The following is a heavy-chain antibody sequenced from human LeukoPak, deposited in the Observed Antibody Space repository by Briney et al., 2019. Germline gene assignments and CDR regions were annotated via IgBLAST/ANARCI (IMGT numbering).Heavy chain of an antibody. CDR3: ARGTYGDYENFDY. V-gene: IGHV4-59*12. CDR1: GFTFGDYA. CDR2: IYYSGST. Sequence: LRLSCTASGFTFGDYAMSWVRQPPGKGLEWIGYIYYSGSTNYNPSLKSRVTISVDTSKNQFSLKLSSVTAADTAVYYCARGTYGDYENFDYWGQGTLVTVSS. J-gene: IGHJ4*02. D-gene: IGHD4-17*01.